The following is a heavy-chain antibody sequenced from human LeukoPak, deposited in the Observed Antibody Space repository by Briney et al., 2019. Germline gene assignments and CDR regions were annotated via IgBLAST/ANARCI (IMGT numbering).Heavy chain of an antibody. CDR3: APEGTTGTP. CDR2: IIPIFGTA. Sequence: SVKVSCKASGYTFTSFYMHWVRQAPGQGLEWMGGIIPIFGTANYAQKFQGRVTITADKSTSTAYMELSSLRSEDTAVYYCAPEGTTGTPWGQGTLVTVSS. V-gene: IGHV1-69*06. CDR1: GYTFTSFY. D-gene: IGHD1-1*01. J-gene: IGHJ5*02.